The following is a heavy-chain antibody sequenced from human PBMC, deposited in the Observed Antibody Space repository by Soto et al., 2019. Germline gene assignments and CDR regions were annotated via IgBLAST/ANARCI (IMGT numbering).Heavy chain of an antibody. CDR2: ISSSSSYI. CDR1: GFTFSNYW. CDR3: ARSGITIFGVAQYYFDY. J-gene: IGHJ4*02. D-gene: IGHD3-3*01. Sequence: GGSLRLSCAASGFTFSNYWMHWVRQAPGKGLEWVSSISSSSSYIYYADSVKGRFTISRDNAKNSLYLQMNSLRAEDTAVYYCARSGITIFGVAQYYFDYWGQGTLVTAPQ. V-gene: IGHV3-21*01.